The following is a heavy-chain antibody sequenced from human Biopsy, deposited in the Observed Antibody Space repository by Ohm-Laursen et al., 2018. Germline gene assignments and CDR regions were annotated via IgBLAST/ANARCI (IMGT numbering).Heavy chain of an antibody. J-gene: IGHJ3*02. V-gene: IGHV4-59*01. CDR1: GGYISHYY. CDR2: IDYRGST. CDR3: ARVSRSIYDSTFDSFNI. D-gene: IGHD3-22*01. Sequence: GTLSLTCTVSGGYISHYYWTWIRQPPGKGLEWIACIDYRGSTNYNPSLKSRVSISIDTSKNQLSLRLNSVTAADTAVYYCARVSRSIYDSTFDSFNIWGPGTMVTVSS.